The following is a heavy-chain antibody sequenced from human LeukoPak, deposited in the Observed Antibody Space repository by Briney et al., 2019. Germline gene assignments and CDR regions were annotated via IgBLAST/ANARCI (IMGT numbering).Heavy chain of an antibody. D-gene: IGHD3-10*01. CDR3: AREVAWFGELILYWFDP. J-gene: IGHJ5*02. CDR1: GYTFTSYA. V-gene: IGHV7-4-1*02. Sequence: ASVKVSCKASGYTFTSYAMNWVRQAPGQGLEWMGWINTNTGNPTYAQGFTGRFVFSLDTSVSTAYLQISSLKAEDTAVYYCAREVAWFGELILYWFDPWGQGTLVTVSS. CDR2: INTNTGNP.